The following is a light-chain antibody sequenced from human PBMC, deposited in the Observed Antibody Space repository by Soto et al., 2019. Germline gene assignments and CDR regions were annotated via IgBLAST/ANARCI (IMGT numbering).Light chain of an antibody. CDR2: LGS. J-gene: IGKJ2*01. V-gene: IGKV2-28*01. CDR3: MQALQTPPYT. Sequence: DIVMTQSPLSLPVTPGEPASISCRSSQSLLHSNGYNYLDWYLQKPGQSPQLLIYLGSNRAYGVPERFSGNGSGTDFILKISRVEAADVGVYYCMQALQTPPYTFGQGTKLEIK. CDR1: QSLLHSNGYNY.